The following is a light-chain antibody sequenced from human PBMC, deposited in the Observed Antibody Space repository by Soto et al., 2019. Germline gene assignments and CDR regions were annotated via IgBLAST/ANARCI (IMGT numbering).Light chain of an antibody. CDR1: QAIDSW. V-gene: IGKV1-12*01. Sequence: DIQMTQSPSSVSASVGDRVTITCRASQAIDSWLAWYQQKPGEAPKLLIFTGSLLHSGVPPRFSGSGSGTDFTLTISSLQPEDFATYYCQQYDSYLWTFGQGTKVEI. J-gene: IGKJ1*01. CDR3: QQYDSYLWT. CDR2: TGS.